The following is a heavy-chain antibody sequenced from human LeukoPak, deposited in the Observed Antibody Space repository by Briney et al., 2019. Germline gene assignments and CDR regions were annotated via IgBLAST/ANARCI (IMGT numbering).Heavy chain of an antibody. CDR3: AKDIADYSNYFDY. J-gene: IGHJ4*02. V-gene: IGHV3-9*01. D-gene: IGHD4-11*01. Sequence: GGSLRLSCAAPGFTFDDYAMHWVRQAPGKGLEWVSGISWNSGSIGYADSVKGRFTISRDSAKNSLYLQMNSLRAEDTALYYCAKDIADYSNYFDYWGQGTLVTVSS. CDR1: GFTFDDYA. CDR2: ISWNSGSI.